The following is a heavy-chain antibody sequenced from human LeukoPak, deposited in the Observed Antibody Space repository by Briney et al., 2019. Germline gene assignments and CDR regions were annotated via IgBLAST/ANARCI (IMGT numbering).Heavy chain of an antibody. V-gene: IGHV3-23*01. CDR1: GFTFRTHG. Sequence: PGGSLRLSCTASGFTFRTHGMNWVRQAPGKGLEWVSGIGGAGGFITYYTESVKGRFTVSRDNSKNKLYLQMDSLRADDTAIYYCAKDYYGSGSYDKFDYWGQGTLVTVSS. CDR2: IGGAGGFIT. J-gene: IGHJ4*02. D-gene: IGHD3-10*01. CDR3: AKDYYGSGSYDKFDY.